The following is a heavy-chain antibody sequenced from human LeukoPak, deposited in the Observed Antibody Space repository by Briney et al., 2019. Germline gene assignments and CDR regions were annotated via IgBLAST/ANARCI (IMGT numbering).Heavy chain of an antibody. CDR1: GFNFSSYG. D-gene: IGHD1-26*01. Sequence: GGSLTLSCETSGFNFSSYGMHWVRQAPGKGLEWVAVIWYGGSNKYYADSVKGRFTISRDNAKNTLYLQMNSLRAEDTAVYYCARDTGWELPRYYFDYWGQGTLVTVSS. CDR3: ARDTGWELPRYYFDY. CDR2: IWYGGSNK. J-gene: IGHJ4*02. V-gene: IGHV3-33*01.